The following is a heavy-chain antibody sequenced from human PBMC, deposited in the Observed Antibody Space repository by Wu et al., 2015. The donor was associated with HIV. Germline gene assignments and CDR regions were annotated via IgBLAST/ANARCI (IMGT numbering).Heavy chain of an antibody. CDR3: ANTNTAAMEFDY. Sequence: QVQLVQSGAEVKKPGSSVKVSCKASGGTFSSYAISWVRQAPGQGLEWMGRIIPTFGTANYAQKFQGRVTITADESTSTAYMELSSLRSEDTAVYYCANTNTAAMEFDYWARERWSPSPQ. J-gene: IGHJ4*02. V-gene: IGHV1-69*13. CDR1: GGTFSSYA. CDR2: IIPTFGTA. D-gene: IGHD5-18*01.